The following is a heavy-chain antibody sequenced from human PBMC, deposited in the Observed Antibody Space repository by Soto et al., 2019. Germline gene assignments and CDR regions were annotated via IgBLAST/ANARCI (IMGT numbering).Heavy chain of an antibody. J-gene: IGHJ4*02. CDR1: GSYITSGDYH. D-gene: IGHD3-10*01. Sequence: SETLSLTCSVSGSYITSGDYHWTWIRQAPGKGLEWIGYISHSETTYYSPALKSRVTISVDTSKNQFSLKLTSVTAADTAVYYCAGAATTMVQLDYWGQGTLVTVSS. CDR3: AGAATTMVQLDY. CDR2: ISHSETT. V-gene: IGHV4-30-4*02.